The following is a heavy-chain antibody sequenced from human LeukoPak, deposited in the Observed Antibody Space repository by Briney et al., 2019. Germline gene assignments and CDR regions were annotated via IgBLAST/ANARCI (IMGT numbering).Heavy chain of an antibody. CDR3: ASGWELTDY. D-gene: IGHD1-26*01. CDR1: GFTFSSYW. J-gene: IGHJ4*02. CDR2: INSDGSSR. V-gene: IGHV3-74*01. Sequence: PGGSLRLSCAASGFTFSSYWMHWVRQVPGKGLVWVSRINSDGSSRSYVDSVMGRFTISRDNAKNSLYLQMNSLRAEDTAVYYCASGWELTDYWGQGTLVTVSS.